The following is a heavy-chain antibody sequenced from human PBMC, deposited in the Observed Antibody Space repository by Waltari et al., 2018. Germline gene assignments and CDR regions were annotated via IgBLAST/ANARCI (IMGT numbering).Heavy chain of an antibody. V-gene: IGHV1-2*06. CDR1: GYTFTGYY. CDR3: ARGGGGGSGSYPLEFDY. Sequence: QVQLVQSGAEVKKPGASVKVSCKASGYTFTGYYMHWVRQAPGQGLEWMGRINPNSGGTNYAQKFQGRVTMTRDTSISTAYMELSRLRSDDTAVYYCARGGGGGSGSYPLEFDYWGQGTLVTVSS. D-gene: IGHD3-10*01. J-gene: IGHJ4*02. CDR2: INPNSGGT.